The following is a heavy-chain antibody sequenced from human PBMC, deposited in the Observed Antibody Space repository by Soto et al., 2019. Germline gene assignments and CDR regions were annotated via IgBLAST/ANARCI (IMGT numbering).Heavy chain of an antibody. V-gene: IGHV4-61*01. CDR1: GVSVGSGSYY. Sequence: SETLSLTCTVSGVSVGSGSYYWSWIRQPPGKALEWIGYIYYSGSTNYDPSLKSRVTISVDTSKNTLYLQMNGLRAEDTAVYYCAKYRDYYERSGSHRIFGYWGQGTLVTVSS. CDR3: AKYRDYYERSGSHRIFGY. J-gene: IGHJ4*02. CDR2: IYYSGST. D-gene: IGHD3-22*01.